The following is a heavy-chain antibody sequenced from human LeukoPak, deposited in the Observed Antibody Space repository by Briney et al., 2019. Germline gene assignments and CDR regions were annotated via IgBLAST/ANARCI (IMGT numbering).Heavy chain of an antibody. V-gene: IGHV3-20*04. CDR3: ARDLSPYYDFWSDTDY. CDR1: GFTFDDYG. J-gene: IGHJ4*02. D-gene: IGHD3-3*01. CDR2: INWNGGST. Sequence: GGSLRLSCAASGFTFDDYGMSWVRQAPGKGLEWVSGINWNGGSTGYADSVKGRFTISRDNAKTSLYLQMNSLRAEDTAVYYCARDLSPYYDFWSDTDYWGQGTLVTVSS.